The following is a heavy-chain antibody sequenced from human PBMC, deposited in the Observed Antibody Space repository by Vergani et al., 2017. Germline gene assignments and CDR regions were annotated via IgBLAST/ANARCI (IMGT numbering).Heavy chain of an antibody. J-gene: IGHJ4*02. CDR1: GDSISSGVYY. D-gene: IGHD2-2*01. V-gene: IGHV4-31*03. Sequence: QVQLQESGPGLVKPSQTLSLTCSVSGDSISSGVYYWNWIRQHPGKGLEWIGYIYSTGSTHHNPSLRRRINMSVDTSKNQFSLKMNSVTAADTAMYYCAIIGCYDEGAAFHIGYFDSWGPGILVTVSS. CDR2: IYSTGST. CDR3: AIIGCYDEGAAFHIGYFDS.